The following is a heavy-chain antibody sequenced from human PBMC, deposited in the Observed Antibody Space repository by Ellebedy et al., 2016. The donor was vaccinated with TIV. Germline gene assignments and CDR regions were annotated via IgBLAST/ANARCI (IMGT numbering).Heavy chain of an antibody. CDR2: MNPNSGNT. D-gene: IGHD6-6*01. Sequence: ASVKVSCXASGYTFTSYYMHWVRQAPGQGLEWMGWMNPNSGNTGYAQKFQGRVTMTRNTSISTAYMELSSLRSEDTAVYYCARGGVSHYYYYYGMDVWGQGTTVTVSS. CDR1: GYTFTSYY. V-gene: IGHV1-8*02. CDR3: ARGGVSHYYYYYGMDV. J-gene: IGHJ6*02.